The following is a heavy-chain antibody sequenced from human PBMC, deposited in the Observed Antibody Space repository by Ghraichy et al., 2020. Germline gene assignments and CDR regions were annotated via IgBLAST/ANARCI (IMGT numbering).Heavy chain of an antibody. CDR2: MNPNSGNT. V-gene: IGHV1-8*01. J-gene: IGHJ6*02. D-gene: IGHD6-13*01. CDR1: GYTFTSYD. Sequence: ASVKVSCKASGYTFTSYDINWVRQATGQGLEWMGWMNPNSGNTDYAQKFQGRVTMTRNTSISTAYMELSSLRSEDTAVYYCARGDLYSSSVPDYYYYYGMDVRGQGTTLTVSS. CDR3: ARGDLYSSSVPDYYYYYGMDV.